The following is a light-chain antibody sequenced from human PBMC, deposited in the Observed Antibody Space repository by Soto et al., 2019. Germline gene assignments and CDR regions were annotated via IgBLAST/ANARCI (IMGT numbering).Light chain of an antibody. CDR3: AAWDDSLGGVV. V-gene: IGLV1-47*01. Sequence: QSVLTQPPSASGTPGQRVTISCSGSSSNIGSNYVYWYQQLPGTAPKLLIYRNNQRPSGVPDRFSGSKSDTSASLAISGLRSEDEADYYCAAWDDSLGGVVVVGGTKVTVL. CDR1: SSNIGSNY. CDR2: RNN. J-gene: IGLJ2*01.